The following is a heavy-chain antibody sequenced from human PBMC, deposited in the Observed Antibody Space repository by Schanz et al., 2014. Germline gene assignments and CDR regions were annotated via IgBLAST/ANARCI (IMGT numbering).Heavy chain of an antibody. CDR3: AKGMGYCSGGTCYDYYYYGLDV. Sequence: VQLVESGGGVVQPGGSLRLSCAASGFTFNSYAMTWVRQAPGKGLEWVSSISHSGGSKYYADSVKGRFTISRDNSENTLYLQMNSLSAYDTAVFYCAKGMGYCSGGTCYDYYYYGLDVWGQGTTVTVSS. J-gene: IGHJ6*02. CDR2: ISHSGGSK. V-gene: IGHV3-23*04. D-gene: IGHD2-15*01. CDR1: GFTFNSYA.